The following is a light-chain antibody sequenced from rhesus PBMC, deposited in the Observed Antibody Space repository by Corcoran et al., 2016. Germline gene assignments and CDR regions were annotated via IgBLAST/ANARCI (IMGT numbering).Light chain of an antibody. CDR2: KAS. CDR3: QHGYGITPT. Sequence: DIQMTQSPSSLSASVGDRVTITCQASQAISNNLAWYQQKPGKVLKLLINKASTLQSGVPSRFSGSGSGTDFTLTISSLQPEDFATYYCQHGYGITPTFGQGTKVEIK. J-gene: IGKJ1*01. CDR1: QAISNN. V-gene: IGKV1-25*01.